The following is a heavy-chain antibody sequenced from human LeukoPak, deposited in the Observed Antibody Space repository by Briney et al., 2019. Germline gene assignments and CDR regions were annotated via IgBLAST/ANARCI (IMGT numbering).Heavy chain of an antibody. CDR2: INHSGST. V-gene: IGHV4-34*01. D-gene: IGHD3-22*01. CDR1: GGSFSDYY. CDR3: ARPSFYDSSGYYLPY. Sequence: SETLSLTCAVYGGSFSDYYWSWIRQPPGKGLEWIGEINHSGSTNYNPSLESRVTISVETSKNQFSLKLSSVTAADTAMYYCARPSFYDSSGYYLPYWGQGTLVTVSS. J-gene: IGHJ4*02.